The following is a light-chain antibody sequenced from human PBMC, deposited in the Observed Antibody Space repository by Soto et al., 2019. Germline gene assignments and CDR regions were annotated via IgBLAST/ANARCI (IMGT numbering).Light chain of an antibody. J-gene: IGLJ1*01. CDR1: SSDVGGYNY. CDR2: EVS. CDR3: SSYTSSTTYV. V-gene: IGLV2-14*01. Sequence: QSALTQPASVSGSPGQSITISCTGTSSDVGGYNYVSWYQQHPGKAPKPRIYEVSNRPSGVSNRFSGSMSGNTASLSISGRQAEDEADYYCSSYTSSTTYVFGTGTKLTVL.